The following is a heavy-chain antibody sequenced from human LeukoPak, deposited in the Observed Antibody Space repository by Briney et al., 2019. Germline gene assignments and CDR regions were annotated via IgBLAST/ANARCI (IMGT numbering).Heavy chain of an antibody. CDR1: GGTFSSYA. J-gene: IGHJ4*02. CDR2: IIPILGIA. CDR3: ARELYSSSSGEGIFDY. V-gene: IGHV1-69*04. Sequence: ASVKVSCTASGGTFSSYAISWVRQAPGQGLEWMGRIIPILGIANYAQKFQGRVTITADKSTSTAYMELSSLRSEDTAVYYCARELYSSSSGEGIFDYWGQGTLVTVSS. D-gene: IGHD6-6*01.